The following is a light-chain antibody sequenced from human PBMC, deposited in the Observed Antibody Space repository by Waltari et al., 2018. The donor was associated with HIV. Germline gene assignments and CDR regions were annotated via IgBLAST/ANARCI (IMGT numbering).Light chain of an antibody. CDR2: EGS. CDR3: CSYAGSSTLEV. Sequence: QSALTQPASVSGSPGQSITISCTGTSSDVGSYNLVSWYHKHPGKAPKLMIYEGSKRPSGVSNRFSGSKSGNTASLTSSGLQAEDEADYYCCSYAGSSTLEVFGGGTKLTVL. J-gene: IGLJ2*01. V-gene: IGLV2-23*01. CDR1: SSDVGSYNL.